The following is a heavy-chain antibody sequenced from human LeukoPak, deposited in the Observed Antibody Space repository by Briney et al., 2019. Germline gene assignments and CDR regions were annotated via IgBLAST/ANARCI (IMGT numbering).Heavy chain of an antibody. D-gene: IGHD6-13*01. Sequence: SGGSLRLSCAASGFTFSSYEMNWVRQAPGKGLEWVSYISSSGSTIYYADSVEGRFTISRDNAKNSLYLQMNSLRAEDTAVYYCARDWGAGTVDYWGQGTLVTVSS. J-gene: IGHJ4*02. V-gene: IGHV3-48*03. CDR2: ISSSGSTI. CDR1: GFTFSSYE. CDR3: ARDWGAGTVDY.